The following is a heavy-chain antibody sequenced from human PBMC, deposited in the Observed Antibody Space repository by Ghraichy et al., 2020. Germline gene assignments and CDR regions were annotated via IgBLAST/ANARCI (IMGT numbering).Heavy chain of an antibody. CDR1: GFTFSNYW. J-gene: IGHJ4*02. CDR3: AGAVTGYFDY. D-gene: IGHD4-17*01. CDR2: INGDGSST. V-gene: IGHV3-74*01. Sequence: ESLNISCAASGFTFSNYWMHWVRQAPGKGLVWVSRINGDGSSTRYADSVKGRFTISRDNAKNTLYLQMNSLRAEDTAVYYCAGAVTGYFDYWGQGTLVTVSS.